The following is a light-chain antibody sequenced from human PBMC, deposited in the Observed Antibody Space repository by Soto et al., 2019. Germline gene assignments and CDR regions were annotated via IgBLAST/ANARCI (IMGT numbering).Light chain of an antibody. CDR3: QQYYSSPPT. CDR1: QSVLYSSNNKNF. Sequence: DIVMTQSPDSLTVSLGERATINCKSSQSVLYSSNNKNFLTWSQQKPGQPPKLLIYWASTRESGVPDRFSGSGSGTDFTLTISSLQAEDVAVYYCQQYYSSPPTFGGGTKVEI. J-gene: IGKJ4*01. CDR2: WAS. V-gene: IGKV4-1*01.